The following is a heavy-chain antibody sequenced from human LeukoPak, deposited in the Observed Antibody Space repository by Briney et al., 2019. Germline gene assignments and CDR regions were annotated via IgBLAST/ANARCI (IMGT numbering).Heavy chain of an antibody. CDR1: GYTFTGYY. V-gene: IGHV1-2*02. CDR3: ARGYSSSWYDDLRGYYYYYYMDV. CDR2: INPNSGGT. J-gene: IGHJ6*03. D-gene: IGHD6-13*01. Sequence: ASVKVSCKASGYTFTGYYMHWVRQAPGQGLEWMGWINPNSGGTNYAQKFQGRVTMTRDTSISTAYMELSRLRSDDTAVYYCARGYSSSWYDDLRGYYYYYYMDVWGKGTTVTVSS.